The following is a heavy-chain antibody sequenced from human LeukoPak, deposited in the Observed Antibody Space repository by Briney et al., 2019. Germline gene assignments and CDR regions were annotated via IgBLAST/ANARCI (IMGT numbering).Heavy chain of an antibody. CDR3: PRAPAPRYYIFGRGNLSEGMAV. Sequence: GGSLRLSCAASGFTFSSYSMSWVRQAPGKGLEWVSYISSSSSTIYYADSVKGRFTISRDNAKNSLYLQMNSLRAEDTAVYYGPRAPAPRYYIFGRGNLSEGMAVWAKGTTVT. CDR2: ISSSSSTI. D-gene: IGHD3-3*01. CDR1: GFTFSSYS. J-gene: IGHJ6*04. V-gene: IGHV3-48*01.